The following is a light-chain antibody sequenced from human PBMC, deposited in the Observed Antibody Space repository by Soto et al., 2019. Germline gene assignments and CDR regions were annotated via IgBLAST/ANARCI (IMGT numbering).Light chain of an antibody. CDR2: GAS. CDR3: HQYTSWPRDT. J-gene: IGKJ3*01. Sequence: EIMMTQSPGTLSVSPGEGATLSCTSSQSVNLYLAWYQQKPGQPPRHILYGASTRDTGIPVRFRGSGSGTEFTLTLGSLQSEASAVYYCHQYTSWPRDTFGHGTKVDIK. CDR1: QSVNLY. V-gene: IGKV3-15*01.